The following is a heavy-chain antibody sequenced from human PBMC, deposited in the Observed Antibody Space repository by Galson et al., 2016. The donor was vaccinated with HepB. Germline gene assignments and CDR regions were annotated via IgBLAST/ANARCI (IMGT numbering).Heavy chain of an antibody. V-gene: IGHV3-30*18. CDR3: AKGEVAKIYGHYYYYYMDD. D-gene: IGHD5-12*01. Sequence: SLRLSCAVSGINFRNYGMHWVRQAPGKGLEWVAVISYDVTKKYYADSVMGRFTISRDNSKNTLSLQINSLRAEDTAVYYCAKGEVAKIYGHYYYYYMDDWGKGTPVTVSS. CDR1: GINFRNYG. CDR2: ISYDVTKK. J-gene: IGHJ6*03.